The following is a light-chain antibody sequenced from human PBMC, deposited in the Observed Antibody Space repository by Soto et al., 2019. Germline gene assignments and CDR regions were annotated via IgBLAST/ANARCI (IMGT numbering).Light chain of an antibody. J-gene: IGLJ3*02. Sequence: QSVLTQPHSVSGAPGQRVTISCTGSSSNIGAGYDVHWYQQLPGTAPKLLIYGNSNRPSGVPDRFSGSKSGTSASLAITGVQAEDEADYYCQSYAGSLSGTVFGGGTKLTVL. CDR3: QSYAGSLSGTV. V-gene: IGLV1-40*01. CDR2: GNS. CDR1: SSNIGAGYD.